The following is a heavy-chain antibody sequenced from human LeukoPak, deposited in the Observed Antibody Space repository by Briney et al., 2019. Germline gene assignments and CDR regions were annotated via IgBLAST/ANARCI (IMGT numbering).Heavy chain of an antibody. J-gene: IGHJ4*02. Sequence: SSETLSLTCAVSGCSISSGGYSWSWLRQPPGKGLEWIGYIYHSGSTYYNPSLKSRVTISVDRSKNQFSLRLSSVTAADTAVYYCARHGTISSESYFDYWGQGALVTVSS. CDR1: GCSISSGGYS. CDR2: IYHSGST. CDR3: ARHGTISSESYFDY. V-gene: IGHV4-30-2*01. D-gene: IGHD1-14*01.